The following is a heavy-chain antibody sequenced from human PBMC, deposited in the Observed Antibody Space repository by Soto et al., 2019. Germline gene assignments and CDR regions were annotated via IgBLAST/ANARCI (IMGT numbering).Heavy chain of an antibody. Sequence: SVKVYCKASGGTFSSYAISWVRQDPGQGLEWMGGIIPIFGTANYAQKFQGRVTITADESTSTAYMELSSLRSEDTAVYYCAKVYSGYDSGAFDIWGQGTMVTVSS. CDR3: AKVYSGYDSGAFDI. CDR2: IIPIFGTA. D-gene: IGHD5-12*01. CDR1: GGTFSSYA. V-gene: IGHV1-69*13. J-gene: IGHJ3*02.